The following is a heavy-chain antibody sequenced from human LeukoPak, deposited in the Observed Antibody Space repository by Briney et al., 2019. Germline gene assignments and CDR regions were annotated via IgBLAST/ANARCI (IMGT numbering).Heavy chain of an antibody. D-gene: IGHD3-16*01. CDR2: IGDAGT. J-gene: IGHJ3*01. Sequence: GGSLRLSCAASGFTFNDFAMTWVRQAPGKGLEWVSSIGDAGTYYADSVKGRFTISRDNSKNMLYLQLNSLRAGDTAMYYCAKNLGPFDVRGQGTMVTVSS. V-gene: IGHV3-23*01. CDR3: AKNLGPFDV. CDR1: GFTFNDFA.